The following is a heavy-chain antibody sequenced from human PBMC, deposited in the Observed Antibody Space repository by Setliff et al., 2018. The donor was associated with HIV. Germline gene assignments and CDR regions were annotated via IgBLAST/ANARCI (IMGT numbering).Heavy chain of an antibody. CDR3: ARDSAYCGGDCFPFDF. CDR2: ITWNSDNI. D-gene: IGHD2-21*02. CDR1: GFTFGDYV. V-gene: IGHV3-21*01. J-gene: IGHJ4*02. Sequence: GGSLRLSCAASGFTFGDYVMNWVRQAPGKGLEWVSFITWNSDNIGYADSVKGRFTISRDNAKNSLYLQMNSLRAEDTAVYYCARDSAYCGGDCFPFDFWGQGTLVTVSS.